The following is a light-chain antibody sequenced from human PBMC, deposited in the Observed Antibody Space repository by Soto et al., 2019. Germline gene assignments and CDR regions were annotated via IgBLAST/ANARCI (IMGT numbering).Light chain of an antibody. CDR2: GAS. V-gene: IGKV3-20*01. CDR3: QHYDNTPPSVT. Sequence: PGERVTLSCRASQSISSSFLTWYQQKLGQAPRLLIYGASSRATGIPDRFSGSGSGTDFILTISRLEPEDFAVYYCQHYDNTPPSVTFGPGTKVDIK. J-gene: IGKJ3*01. CDR1: QSISSSF.